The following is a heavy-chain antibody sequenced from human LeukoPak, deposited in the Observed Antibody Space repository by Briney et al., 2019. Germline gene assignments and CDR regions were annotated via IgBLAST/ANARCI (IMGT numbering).Heavy chain of an antibody. CDR3: ARDGYCSGGSCYGGDYYFDY. Sequence: GASVKVSCKASGYTFTSYYMHWVRQAPGQGLEWMGIINPSGGSTSYAQKFQGRVTMTRDTSTSTVYMELSSLRSEDTAVYYCARDGYCSGGSCYGGDYYFDYWGQGTLVTVSS. J-gene: IGHJ4*02. D-gene: IGHD2-15*01. V-gene: IGHV1-46*01. CDR2: INPSGGST. CDR1: GYTFTSYY.